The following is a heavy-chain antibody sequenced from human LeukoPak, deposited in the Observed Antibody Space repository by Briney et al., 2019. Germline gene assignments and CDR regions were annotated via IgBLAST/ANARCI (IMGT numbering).Heavy chain of an antibody. Sequence: SETLSLTCTVSGGSISSYYWSWIRQPPGKGLEWIGYIYTSGSTNYNPSLKSRVTISVDTSKNQFSLKLSAVTAADTAVYYCARNRDYPYCYYMDVWGKGTTVTVSS. CDR1: GGSISSYY. J-gene: IGHJ6*03. CDR2: IYTSGST. V-gene: IGHV4-4*09. D-gene: IGHD4-11*01. CDR3: ARNRDYPYCYYMDV.